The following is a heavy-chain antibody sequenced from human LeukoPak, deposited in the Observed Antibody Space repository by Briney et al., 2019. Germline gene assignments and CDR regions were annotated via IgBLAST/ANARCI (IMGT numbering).Heavy chain of an antibody. CDR3: ARGRWGYSYGTAFDY. CDR1: GGSFSGYY. D-gene: IGHD5-18*01. V-gene: IGHV4-34*01. J-gene: IGHJ4*02. CDR2: INHSGST. Sequence: SETLSLTCAVYGGSFSGYYWSWIRQPPGKGLEWIGEINHSGSTNYNPSLKSRVTISVDTSKNQFSLKLSSVTAADTAVYYCARGRWGYSYGTAFDYWGQGTLVTASS.